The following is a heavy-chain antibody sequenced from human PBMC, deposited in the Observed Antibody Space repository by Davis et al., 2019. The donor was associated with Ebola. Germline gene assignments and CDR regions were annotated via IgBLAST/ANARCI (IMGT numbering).Heavy chain of an antibody. J-gene: IGHJ4*02. Sequence: GGSLRLSCAASGFVFSSYVMSWVRQAPGKGLEWVSSISSDSDYIYYADSAKGRFTISRDNAKNSLYLQMNSLRAEDTAVYYCVRDRLIDYWGQGTLVTVSS. CDR3: VRDRLIDY. CDR2: ISSDSDYI. CDR1: GFVFSSYV. V-gene: IGHV3-21*04. D-gene: IGHD3-16*01.